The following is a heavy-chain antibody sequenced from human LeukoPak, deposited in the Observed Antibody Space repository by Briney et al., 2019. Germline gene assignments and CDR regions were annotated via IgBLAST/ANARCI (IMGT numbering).Heavy chain of an antibody. CDR2: ISHSGIST. Sequence: GGSLRLSCAASGFTVSSNYMSWVRQAPGKGPEWVSHISHSGISTYYADSVKGRFTVSRDNSKNTLYLQMNSLRAEDTALYYCAKQVAVAGIDYWGQGTLVTVSS. V-gene: IGHV3-23*01. CDR1: GFTVSSNY. CDR3: AKQVAVAGIDY. J-gene: IGHJ4*02. D-gene: IGHD6-19*01.